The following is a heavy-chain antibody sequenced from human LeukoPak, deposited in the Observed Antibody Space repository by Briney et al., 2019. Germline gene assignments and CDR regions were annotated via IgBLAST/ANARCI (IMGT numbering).Heavy chain of an antibody. Sequence: PGGSLRLSCAASGFTFSSYAMHWVRQAPGKGLEWVAVISYDGSNKYYADSVKGRFTISRDNAKNSLYLQMNSLRDEDTAVYYCARESYSWFDSWGQGTLVTVSS. D-gene: IGHD1-26*01. J-gene: IGHJ5*01. CDR2: ISYDGSNK. CDR3: ARESYSWFDS. CDR1: GFTFSSYA. V-gene: IGHV3-30-3*01.